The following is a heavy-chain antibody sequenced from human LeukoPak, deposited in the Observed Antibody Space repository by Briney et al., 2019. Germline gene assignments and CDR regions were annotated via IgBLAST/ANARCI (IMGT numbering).Heavy chain of an antibody. CDR3: AKGKDRGCGGGTCYREYYFDS. J-gene: IGHJ4*02. CDR1: GFTFNNYA. CDR2: IRGSGDST. Sequence: GASLRLSCAASGFTFNNYAMSWVRQAPGEGLEWVSAIRGSGDSTYYADSVKGRFTISRENSQNTLYLQMNSLRAEDTAIYFCAKGKDRGCGGGTCYREYYFDSWGQGTLVTVSS. V-gene: IGHV3-23*01. D-gene: IGHD2-15*01.